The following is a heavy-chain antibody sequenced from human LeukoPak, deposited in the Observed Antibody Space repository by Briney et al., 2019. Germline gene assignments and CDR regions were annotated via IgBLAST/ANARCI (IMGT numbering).Heavy chain of an antibody. J-gene: IGHJ4*02. Sequence: GGSLRLSCAASGFPFNAYWMTWVRQAPGKGLEWVANIRQDGDTKYYVDSVKGRFTVSRDNAMNSLYLQMNSLRAEDTAIYYCARSLPYGTTWYGRSDFWGQGTLVTVSS. CDR3: ARSLPYGTTWYGRSDF. CDR2: IRQDGDTK. CDR1: GFPFNAYW. D-gene: IGHD6-13*01. V-gene: IGHV3-7*03.